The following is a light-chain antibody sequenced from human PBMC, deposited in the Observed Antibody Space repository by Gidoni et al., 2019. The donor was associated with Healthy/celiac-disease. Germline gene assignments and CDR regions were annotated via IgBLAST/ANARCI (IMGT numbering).Light chain of an antibody. CDR1: QSVSSSY. Sequence: VLTQSPGTLPLSPRERANLSCRASQSVSSSYLAWYQQKPGHAPRLLIYGASSSATGITDRFSGSGSVTDFTLTISRLEPEDFAVYYCQQYGSSPWTFXQXTKVEIK. CDR3: QQYGSSPWT. J-gene: IGKJ1*01. CDR2: GAS. V-gene: IGKV3-20*01.